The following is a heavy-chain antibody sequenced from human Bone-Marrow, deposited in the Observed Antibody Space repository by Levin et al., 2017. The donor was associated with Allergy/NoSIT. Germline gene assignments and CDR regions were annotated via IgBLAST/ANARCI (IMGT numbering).Heavy chain of an antibody. D-gene: IGHD3-3*01. CDR1: GYSFPTYG. CDR3: ARFGLGRATIVGVIGYFDY. CDR2: TNPSNGDT. Sequence: ASVKVSCKISGYSFPTYGIGWVRQAPGQGPEWLGWTNPSNGDTKYAENFQDRVTITTDTKTTTAYMDLTSLRSDDTAVYYCARFGLGRATIVGVIGYFDYWGQGTLVTVSS. J-gene: IGHJ4*02. V-gene: IGHV1-18*01.